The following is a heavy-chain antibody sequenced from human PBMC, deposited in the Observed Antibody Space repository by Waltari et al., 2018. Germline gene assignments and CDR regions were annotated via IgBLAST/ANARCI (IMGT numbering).Heavy chain of an antibody. CDR3: ATPIVRPGHYYDSSGYFFDP. Sequence: QVQLVQSGAAVQKPGASVKVSCKVSGYTLPELSMHWVRQAPGKGLEWMGGFDPEDGETIYAQKFQGRVTMTEDTSTDTAYMELSSLRSEDTAVYYCATPIVRPGHYYDSSGYFFDPWGQGTLGTVSS. CDR2: FDPEDGET. CDR1: GYTLPELS. V-gene: IGHV1-24*01. J-gene: IGHJ5*02. D-gene: IGHD3-22*01.